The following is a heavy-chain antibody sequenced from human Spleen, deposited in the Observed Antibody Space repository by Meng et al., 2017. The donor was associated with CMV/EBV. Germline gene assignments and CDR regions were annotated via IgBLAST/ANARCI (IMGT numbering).Heavy chain of an antibody. CDR3: ARGRDYRNREWFDP. V-gene: IGHV3-21*01. Sequence: ASGFTFASCGIHWVRQAPGKGREWVSSISYSSGNSHYADSVKGRFTISRDNAENELYLQMNTLRAEDTAVYYCARGRDYRNREWFDPWGQGTLVTVSS. J-gene: IGHJ5*02. CDR1: GFTFASCG. CDR2: ISYSSGNS. D-gene: IGHD4-11*01.